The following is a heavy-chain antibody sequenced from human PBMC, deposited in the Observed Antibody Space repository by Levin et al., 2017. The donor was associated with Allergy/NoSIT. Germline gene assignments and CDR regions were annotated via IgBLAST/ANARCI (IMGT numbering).Heavy chain of an antibody. CDR1: GYSFTGYW. Sequence: KVSCQGSGYSFTGYWIGWVRQMPGKGLEWMAIIYPRDSTTRYSPSFQGQVTVSADTSLNTAYLQWSSLRASDTAIYYCARFSGYSSLYWYFDLWGRGTVVTVSS. CDR2: IYPRDSTT. D-gene: IGHD3-22*01. CDR3: ARFSGYSSLYWYFDL. V-gene: IGHV5-51*01. J-gene: IGHJ2*01.